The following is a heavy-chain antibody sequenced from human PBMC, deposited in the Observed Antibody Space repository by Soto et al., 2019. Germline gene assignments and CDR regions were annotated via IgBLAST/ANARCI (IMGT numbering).Heavy chain of an antibody. V-gene: IGHV3-23*01. Sequence: PGGSLRLSCAASGFTFSSYAMNWVRQTPGKGLQWVSTISGRDGNTYYGDSVKGRFTISRDNSKNTVYLQMNGLRAEDTAIYYCVKDLGPSGTNGDYYYGLDVWGQGTTVTVSS. J-gene: IGHJ6*02. CDR2: ISGRDGNT. CDR3: VKDLGPSGTNGDYYYGLDV. D-gene: IGHD1-7*01. CDR1: GFTFSSYA.